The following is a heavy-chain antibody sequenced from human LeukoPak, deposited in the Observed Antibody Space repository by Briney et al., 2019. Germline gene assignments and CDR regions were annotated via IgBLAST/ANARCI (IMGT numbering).Heavy chain of an antibody. CDR3: ARDSVAAARNWFDP. Sequence: SETLSLTCTVSGGSISSSSYYWSWIRQPAGKGLEWIGRIYTSGSTNYNPSLKSRVTMSVDTSKNQFSLKLSSVTAADTAVYYCARDSVAAARNWFDPWGQGTLVTVSS. CDR2: IYTSGST. CDR1: GGSISSSSYY. J-gene: IGHJ5*02. V-gene: IGHV4-61*02. D-gene: IGHD6-13*01.